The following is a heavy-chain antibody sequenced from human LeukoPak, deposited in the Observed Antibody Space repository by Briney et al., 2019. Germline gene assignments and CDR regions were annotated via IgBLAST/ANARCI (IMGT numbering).Heavy chain of an antibody. J-gene: IGHJ2*01. D-gene: IGHD3-10*01. CDR3: ARHLYYSASAFWYIDL. Sequence: SETLSLTCAVYGGSFSGYYWSWIRQPPGKGLEWIGEINHSGSTNYNPSLKSRVTISVDTSKNQFSLTLTSVTAADTAEYYCARHLYYSASAFWYIDLWGRGTLVIVSP. CDR1: GGSFSGYY. CDR2: INHSGST. V-gene: IGHV4-34*01.